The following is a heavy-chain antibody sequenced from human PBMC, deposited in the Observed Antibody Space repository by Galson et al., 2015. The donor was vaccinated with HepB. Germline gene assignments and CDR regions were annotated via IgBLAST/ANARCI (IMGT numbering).Heavy chain of an antibody. Sequence: SVKVSCKASGYTFTSYGISWVRQAPGQGLEWMGWISAYNGNTNYAQKLQGRVTMTTDTSTSTAYMELRSLRSEDTAVYYCARAMDSGSHDAFDIWGQGTMVTVSS. CDR3: ARAMDSGSHDAFDI. D-gene: IGHD1-26*01. J-gene: IGHJ3*02. V-gene: IGHV1-18*04. CDR1: GYTFTSYG. CDR2: ISAYNGNT.